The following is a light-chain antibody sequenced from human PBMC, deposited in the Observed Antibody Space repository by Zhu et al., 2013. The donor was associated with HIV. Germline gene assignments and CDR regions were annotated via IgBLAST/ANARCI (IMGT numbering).Light chain of an antibody. Sequence: QSALTQPPSASGSPGQSVTISCTGTRSDVGGYNYVSWYQQHPGKVPKLIIYEVIKRPSGVPYRFSGSKSGNTASLTISGLQAEDEADYYCSSYTSTSTVVFGGGTKLTVL. CDR3: SSYTSTSTVV. CDR1: RSDVGGYNY. CDR2: EVI. V-gene: IGLV2-8*01. J-gene: IGLJ2*01.